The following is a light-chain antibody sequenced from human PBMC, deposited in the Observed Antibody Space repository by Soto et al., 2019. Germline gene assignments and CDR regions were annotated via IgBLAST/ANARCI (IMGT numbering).Light chain of an antibody. J-gene: IGLJ2*01. CDR2: RND. CDR3: STWDDSLSGII. V-gene: IGLV1-47*01. CDR1: SSNIGRNY. Sequence: QSVLTQPPSASGTPGQRVPISCSGSSSNIGRNYVYWYQKVPGTAPKLLVYRNDQRPYGVPDRFSGSKSGTSASLAISRLRSEDEAEYFCSTWDDSLSGIIFGGGTKLTVL.